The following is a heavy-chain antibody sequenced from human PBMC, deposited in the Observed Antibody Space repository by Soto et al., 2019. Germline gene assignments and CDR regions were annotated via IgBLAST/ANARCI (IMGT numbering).Heavy chain of an antibody. CDR2: ISSSSGYI. CDR3: ARHDHGDYYYYGLGV. D-gene: IGHD4-17*01. J-gene: IGHJ6*02. CDR1: GFSFSTFS. V-gene: IGHV3-21*01. Sequence: QLVESGGAQVKPGGSLRLSCEVSGFSFSTFSMNWVRQAPGKGLEYVSVISSSSGYIYYADSVKGRFTVSRDNARNTLFLQMSGLREEDTAVYYCARHDHGDYYYYGLGVWGQGTTVTVS.